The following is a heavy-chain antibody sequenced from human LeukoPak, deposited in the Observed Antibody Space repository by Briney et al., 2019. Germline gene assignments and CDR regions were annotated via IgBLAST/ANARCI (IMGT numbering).Heavy chain of an antibody. V-gene: IGHV4-34*01. J-gene: IGHJ4*02. D-gene: IGHD2-15*01. CDR3: AGALVVVAAAYFDY. Sequence: SETLSLTCAVYGGSFSGYYWSWIRQPPGEGLEWIGEINHSGSTNYNPSLKSRVTISVDTSKNQFSLKLSSVTTADTAVYYCAGALVVVAAAYFDYWGQGTLVTVSS. CDR2: INHSGST. CDR1: GGSFSGYY.